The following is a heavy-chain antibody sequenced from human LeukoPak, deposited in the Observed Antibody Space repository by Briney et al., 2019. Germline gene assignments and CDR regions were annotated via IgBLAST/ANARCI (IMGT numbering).Heavy chain of an antibody. CDR2: IKQDGTEK. D-gene: IGHD3-10*01. CDR1: GFTFTTYW. Sequence: PGGSLRLSCAASGFTFTTYWMSWVRQAPGKGLEWVANIKQDGTEKYYVDSVKGRFTISRDDAKNSLYLQMNSLRVEDTAVCYCAKVAKYYYGSETYYFFEHWGQGTPVTASS. J-gene: IGHJ4*02. CDR3: AKVAKYYYGSETYYFFEH. V-gene: IGHV3-7*01.